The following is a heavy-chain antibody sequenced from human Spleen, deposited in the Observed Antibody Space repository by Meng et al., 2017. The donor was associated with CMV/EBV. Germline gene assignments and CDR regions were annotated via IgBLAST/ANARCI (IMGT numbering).Heavy chain of an antibody. V-gene: IGHV4-39*07. J-gene: IGHJ5*02. Sequence: SETLSLTCTVSGGYISSNSYYWGWIRQPPGKGLEWIGSIYYSGDTYYNPSLKSRVTISVDTSKNQFSLNLSSVTAADTAVYYCARDRKVWSGYPFIRGQFDPWGQGTLVTVSS. CDR2: IYYSGDT. CDR1: GGYISSNSYY. D-gene: IGHD3-3*01. CDR3: ARDRKVWSGYPFIRGQFDP.